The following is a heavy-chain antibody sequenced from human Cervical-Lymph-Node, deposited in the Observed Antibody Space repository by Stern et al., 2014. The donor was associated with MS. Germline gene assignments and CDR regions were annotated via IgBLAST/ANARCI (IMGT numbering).Heavy chain of an antibody. CDR2: INPSGGST. V-gene: IGHV1-46*03. D-gene: IGHD6-19*01. Sequence: VQLVESGAEVKKPGASVKVSCKASGYTFTSYYMHWVRQAPGQGLEWMGIINPSGGSTSYAQKFQGRVTMTRDTSTSTVYMELSSLRSEDTAVYYCARAFVLENSSGRNRNSYYYYYYGMDVWGQGTTVTVSS. CDR3: ARAFVLENSSGRNRNSYYYYYYGMDV. CDR1: GYTFTSYY. J-gene: IGHJ6*02.